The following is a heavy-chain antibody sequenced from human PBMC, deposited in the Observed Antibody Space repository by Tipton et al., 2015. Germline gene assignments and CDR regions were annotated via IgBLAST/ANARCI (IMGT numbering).Heavy chain of an antibody. J-gene: IGHJ3*02. D-gene: IGHD3-22*01. Sequence: TLSLTCAVYGGSFSGYYWNWIRQPPGKGLEWIGEINHSGNTNYNPSLKSRVTISVDTSKNQFSLKLRSVTAADTAVYYCARGYWDYDSSAFDIWGQGTMVTVSS. CDR1: GGSFSGYY. CDR2: INHSGNT. V-gene: IGHV4-34*01. CDR3: ARGYWDYDSSAFDI.